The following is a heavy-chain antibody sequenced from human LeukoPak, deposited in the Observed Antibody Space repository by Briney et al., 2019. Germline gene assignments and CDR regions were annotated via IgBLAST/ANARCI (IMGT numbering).Heavy chain of an antibody. J-gene: IGHJ4*02. CDR1: GGSIRSSNW. CDR2: IYHSGST. Sequence: SETLSLTCAVSGGSIRSSNWWSWVRQSPGKGLEWIGEIYHSGSTNYNPSLKSRVTISVDKSENQLSLKLSSVTAADTAVYYCAKFGGSFAFLDYWGQGTLVTVSS. CDR3: AKFGGSFAFLDY. D-gene: IGHD1-26*01. V-gene: IGHV4-4*02.